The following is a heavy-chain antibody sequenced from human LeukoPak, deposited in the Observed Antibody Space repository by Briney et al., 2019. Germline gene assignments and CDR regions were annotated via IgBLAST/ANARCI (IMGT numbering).Heavy chain of an antibody. J-gene: IGHJ4*02. CDR3: VRHNDYGDYFLDY. CDR1: GFTFRTYW. Sequence: GGSLRLSCAASGFTFRTYWMHWVRQAPGKGLVWVSRINRDGSSTSYADSVKGRFTISRDNAKNTLYLQMNSLRVEDTAVYYCVRHNDYGDYFLDYWGQGTLVTVSS. D-gene: IGHD4-17*01. CDR2: INRDGSST. V-gene: IGHV3-74*01.